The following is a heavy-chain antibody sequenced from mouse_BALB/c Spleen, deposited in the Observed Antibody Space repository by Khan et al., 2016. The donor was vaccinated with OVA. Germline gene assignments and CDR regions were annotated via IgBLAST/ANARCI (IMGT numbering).Heavy chain of an antibody. J-gene: IGHJ4*01. CDR2: IWGDGST. CDR3: ARAYYANYREAMDY. Sequence: VQLKESGPGLVAPSQSLSITCTVSGFSLTGYGVNWVRQPPGKGLEWLGMIWGDGSTDYNSALKSRLSISKDNSKSQVFLKMNSLQTDYTARYYCARAYYANYREAMDYWGQGTSVTVSS. CDR1: GFSLTGYG. D-gene: IGHD2-10*01. V-gene: IGHV2-6-7*01.